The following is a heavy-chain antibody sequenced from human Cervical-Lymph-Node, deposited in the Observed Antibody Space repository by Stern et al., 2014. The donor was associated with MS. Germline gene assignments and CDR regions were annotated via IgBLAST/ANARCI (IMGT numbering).Heavy chain of an antibody. J-gene: IGHJ3*02. CDR1: GGSISSYY. V-gene: IGHV4-4*08. CDR2: IYNTGST. Sequence: VQLVESGPGLVKSSETLSLTCAVSGGSISSYYWSWIRLPPGKGLEWIGYIYNTGSTNYNPSLKGRFTISVAWSKNQFPLRRNSVTAADTAMYYCATQHSGGWFAFDIWGQGTMVTVSS. CDR3: ATQHSGGWFAFDI. D-gene: IGHD2-15*01.